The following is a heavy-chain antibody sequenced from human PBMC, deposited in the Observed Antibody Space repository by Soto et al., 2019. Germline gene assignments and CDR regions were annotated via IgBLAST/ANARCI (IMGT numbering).Heavy chain of an antibody. CDR2: IIPVFGTP. CDR1: GGSFGNSA. Sequence: QVQLVQSGAEVKKPGSSVKVSCKASGGSFGNSAINWVRQTPGQGLEWLGGIIPVFGTPSYAQKFQGRVTISADKSTNTSSLELRSLRSEDTAVYYCARGGALSTSWYWGDGLDSWGQGTQVTVSS. D-gene: IGHD6-13*01. J-gene: IGHJ4*02. CDR3: ARGGALSTSWYWGDGLDS. V-gene: IGHV1-69*06.